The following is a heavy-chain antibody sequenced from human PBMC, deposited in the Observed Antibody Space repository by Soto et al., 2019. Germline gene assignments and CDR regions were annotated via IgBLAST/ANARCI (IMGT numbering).Heavy chain of an antibody. Sequence: GGSLRLSCAASGFTFSSYGMHWVRQAPGKGLEWVAVISYDGSNKYYADSVKGRFTISRDNSKNTLYLQMNSLRAEDTAVYYCAKGDCSGGSCYSDYFDYWGQGTLVTV. V-gene: IGHV3-30*18. J-gene: IGHJ4*02. CDR1: GFTFSSYG. CDR3: AKGDCSGGSCYSDYFDY. CDR2: ISYDGSNK. D-gene: IGHD2-15*01.